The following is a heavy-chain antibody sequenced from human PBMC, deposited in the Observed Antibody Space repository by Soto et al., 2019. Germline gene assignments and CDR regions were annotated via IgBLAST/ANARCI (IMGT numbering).Heavy chain of an antibody. CDR1: GFTFDDYT. Sequence: EVQLVESGGVVVQPGGSLRLSCAASGFTFDDYTMHWVRQAPGKGLEWVSLISWDGGSTYYADSVKGRFTISRDNSKNSLYRQRISLRNEDTDLYYCAFCTDCSGGYYYYYYGMDVWGQGTTVTVSS. CDR3: AFCTDCSGGYYYYYYGMDV. V-gene: IGHV3-43*01. CDR2: ISWDGGST. J-gene: IGHJ6*02. D-gene: IGHD2-15*01.